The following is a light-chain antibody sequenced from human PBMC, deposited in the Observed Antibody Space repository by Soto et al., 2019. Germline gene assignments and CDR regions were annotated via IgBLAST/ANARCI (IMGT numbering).Light chain of an antibody. CDR3: QQYGSSGT. CDR1: QSVGNNY. Sequence: EIVLTQSPGTLSLSPGERATLSCRASQSVGNNYLAWYQQKPGQAPRLLIYGASNRATGIPDRFSGSGSGTDFTLTISRLEPEDFAVYYGQQYGSSGTFGQGTKGDIK. J-gene: IGKJ1*01. V-gene: IGKV3-20*01. CDR2: GAS.